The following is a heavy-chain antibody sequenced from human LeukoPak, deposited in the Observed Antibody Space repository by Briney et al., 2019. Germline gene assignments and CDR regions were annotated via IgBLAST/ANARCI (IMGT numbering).Heavy chain of an antibody. V-gene: IGHV5-51*01. CDR2: IYPGDSDT. CDR3: ARQGGSLAGNLNA. J-gene: IGHJ5*02. CDR1: GYSFTSYW. D-gene: IGHD6-19*01. Sequence: GESLKISCKGSGYSFTSYWIGWVRQMPGKGLEWMGIIYPGDSDTRYSPSFQGQVTISADKSISTAYLRWRSLKASDSAMYYCARQGGSLAGNLNAWGQGTLVTVSS.